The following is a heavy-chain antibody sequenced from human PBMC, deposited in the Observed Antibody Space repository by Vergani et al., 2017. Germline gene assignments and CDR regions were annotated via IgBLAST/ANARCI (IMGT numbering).Heavy chain of an antibody. J-gene: IGHJ4*02. D-gene: IGHD2-15*01. V-gene: IGHV3-30-3*01. Sequence: VQLVESGGGLVQPGGSLRLPCAASGSSFGNYAMHWVRQAPGKGLEWVGVISYDGTEKKYADSVNGRYTISRDNSKKMMSLQMNSLRVEDTAVYYCARGGKGIIMVVPSTHLWGQGTQVSVS. CDR1: GSSFGNYA. CDR3: ARGGKGIIMVVPSTHL. CDR2: ISYDGTEK.